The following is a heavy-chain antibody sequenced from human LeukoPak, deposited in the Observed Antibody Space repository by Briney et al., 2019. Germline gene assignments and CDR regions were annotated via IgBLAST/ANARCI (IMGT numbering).Heavy chain of an antibody. CDR1: GFSFSSYA. CDR2: ISDSGGST. Sequence: GGSLRLSCAASGFSFSSYAMSWVRQAPGKGLEWVSGISDSGGSTYYADSVKGRFTISRDNSKKQLFLQVDSLRVEDTAVYYCAKGEINHDSAFYAWGQRTRVTVSS. V-gene: IGHV3-23*01. CDR3: AKGEINHDSAFYA. J-gene: IGHJ3*01. D-gene: IGHD3-22*01.